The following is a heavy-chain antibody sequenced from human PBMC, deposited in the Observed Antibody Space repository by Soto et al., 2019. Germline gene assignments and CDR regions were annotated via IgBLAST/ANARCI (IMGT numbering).Heavy chain of an antibody. CDR2: IKRKTDGGTT. Sequence: EAQLVESGGGLVKPGGSLRLSCAASGFTFSNAWMSWVRQAPGKGLEWVGRIKRKTDGGTTDYAAPVSGRFTISRDDSKHTLYLQMNSLKPEDTAVYYCSTAATTVTTIDYWGRGTLVTVSS. V-gene: IGHV3-15*01. CDR3: STAATTVTTIDY. CDR1: GFTFSNAW. D-gene: IGHD4-17*01. J-gene: IGHJ4*02.